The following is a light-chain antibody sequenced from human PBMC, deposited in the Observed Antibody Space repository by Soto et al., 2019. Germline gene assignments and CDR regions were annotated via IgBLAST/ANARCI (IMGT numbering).Light chain of an antibody. CDR1: SSNIGKNS. CDR3: ATWDLTLSAVVL. V-gene: IGLV1-51*01. J-gene: IGLJ2*01. CDR2: DDH. Sequence: QSVLTQPPSVSAAPGQRVSISCSGGSSNIGKNSVSWYQQLPATAPKLLIYDDHQRPSGIPDRFSASKSGTSATLDITGLHPADEADYYCATWDLTLSAVVLFGGGTKVTVL.